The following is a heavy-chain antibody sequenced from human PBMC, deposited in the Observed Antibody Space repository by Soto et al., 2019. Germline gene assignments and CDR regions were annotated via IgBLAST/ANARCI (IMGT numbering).Heavy chain of an antibody. Sequence: ASVKVSCKASGYTFTSYGISWVRQAPGQGLEWMGWISAYNGNTNYAQKLQGRVTMTTDTSTSTAYMELRSLRSDDTAVYYCARLGFGRDQTRGYYYYGMDVWGQGTKVTVSS. CDR3: ARLGFGRDQTRGYYYYGMDV. V-gene: IGHV1-18*01. CDR1: GYTFTSYG. D-gene: IGHD3-10*01. CDR2: ISAYNGNT. J-gene: IGHJ6*02.